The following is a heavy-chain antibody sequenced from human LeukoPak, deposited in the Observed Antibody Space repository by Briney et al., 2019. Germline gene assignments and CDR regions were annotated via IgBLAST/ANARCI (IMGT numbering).Heavy chain of an antibody. V-gene: IGHV4-28*05. CDR3: ARMARAPNNCSSTSCHTQYYYYYYMDV. Sequence: SETLSLTCAVSGYSISSSNWWGWIRQPPGKGLEWIGYIYYSGSIYYNPSLKSRVTMSVDTSKNQFSLKLSSVTAVDTAVYYCARMARAPNNCSSTSCHTQYYYYYYMDVWGKGTTVTVSS. J-gene: IGHJ6*03. D-gene: IGHD2-2*02. CDR2: IYYSGSI. CDR1: GYSISSSNW.